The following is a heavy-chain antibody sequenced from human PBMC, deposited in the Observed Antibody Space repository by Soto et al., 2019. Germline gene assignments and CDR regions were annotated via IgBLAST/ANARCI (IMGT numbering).Heavy chain of an antibody. V-gene: IGHV3-23*01. CDR2: ISGSGGST. Sequence: EVQLLESGGGLVQPGGSLRLSCAASGFTFSSYAMSWVRQAPGKGLEWVSAISGSGGSTYYADSVKGRFTISRDNSKNTLYLQTNSLRAEDTAVYYCAKGSMNHRSYFDYWGQGTLVTVSS. J-gene: IGHJ4*02. CDR3: AKGSMNHRSYFDY. CDR1: GFTFSSYA.